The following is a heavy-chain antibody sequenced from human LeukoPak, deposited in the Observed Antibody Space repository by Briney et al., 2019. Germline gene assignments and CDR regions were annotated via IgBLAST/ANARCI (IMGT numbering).Heavy chain of an antibody. V-gene: IGHV1-69*05. J-gene: IGHJ4*02. D-gene: IGHD3-10*01. Sequence: GASVKVSCKASGGTFSSYAISWVRQAPGQGLEWMGGIIPIFGTANYAQKFQGRVTITTDESTSTAYMELSSLRSEDTAVYYCASGAGSWYFDYWGQGTLVTVSS. CDR2: IIPIFGTA. CDR3: ASGAGSWYFDY. CDR1: GGTFSSYA.